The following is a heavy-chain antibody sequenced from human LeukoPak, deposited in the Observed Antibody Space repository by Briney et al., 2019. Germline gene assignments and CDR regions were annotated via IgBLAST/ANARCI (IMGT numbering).Heavy chain of an antibody. Sequence: ASVKVSCKASGYTFTSYGISWVRQAPGRGLEWMGWISAYSGNTNYAQKFQGRVTMTTDTSTSTVYMELRSLTSDGTAVYYCARDEAAAGTFFDYWGQGTLVTVSS. D-gene: IGHD6-13*01. CDR1: GYTFTSYG. V-gene: IGHV1-18*01. CDR2: ISAYSGNT. J-gene: IGHJ4*02. CDR3: ARDEAAAGTFFDY.